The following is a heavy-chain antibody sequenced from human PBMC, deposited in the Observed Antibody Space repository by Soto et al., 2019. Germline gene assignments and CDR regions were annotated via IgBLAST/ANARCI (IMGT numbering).Heavy chain of an antibody. V-gene: IGHV5-51*01. CDR3: ARSPSTVTTLDLGLRNYYYMDV. J-gene: IGHJ6*03. D-gene: IGHD4-4*01. Sequence: GESLKISCKGSGYSFTSYWIGWVRQMPGKGLEWMGIIYPGDSDTRYSPSFQGQVTISADKSISTAYLQWSSLKASDTAMYYCARSPSTVTTLDLGLRNYYYMDVWGKGTTVTVSS. CDR2: IYPGDSDT. CDR1: GYSFTSYW.